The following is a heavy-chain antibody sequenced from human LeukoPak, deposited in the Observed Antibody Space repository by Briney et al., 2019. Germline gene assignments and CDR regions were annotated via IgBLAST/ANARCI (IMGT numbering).Heavy chain of an antibody. CDR3: ARDRSRYSGYDWGSWFDP. CDR2: ISSSGSTI. Sequence: GGSLRLSCAASGFTFSDYYMSWIRQAPGKGLEWVSYISSSGSTIYYADSVKGRFTISRDNAKNSLYLQMNSLRSEDTALYYCARDRSRYSGYDWGSWFDPWGQGTLVTVSS. CDR1: GFTFSDYY. D-gene: IGHD5-12*01. V-gene: IGHV3-11*01. J-gene: IGHJ5*02.